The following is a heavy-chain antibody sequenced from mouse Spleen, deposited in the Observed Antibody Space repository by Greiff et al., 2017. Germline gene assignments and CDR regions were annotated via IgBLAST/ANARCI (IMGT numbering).Heavy chain of an antibody. CDR1: GFTFSSYA. V-gene: IGHV5-4*01. CDR2: ISDGGSYT. CDR3: ARETAQAPAY. D-gene: IGHD3-2*02. Sequence: VQLKESGGGLVKPGGSLKLSCAASGFTFSSYAMSWVRQTPEKRLEWVATISDGGSYTYYPDNVKGRFTISRDNAKNNLYLQMSHLKSEDTAMYYCARETAQAPAYWGQGTLVTVSA. J-gene: IGHJ3*01.